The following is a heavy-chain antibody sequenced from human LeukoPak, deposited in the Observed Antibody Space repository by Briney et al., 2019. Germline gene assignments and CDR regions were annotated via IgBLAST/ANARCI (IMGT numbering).Heavy chain of an antibody. CDR3: AKDSGATLLTGMDV. V-gene: IGHV3-7*03. CDR1: GFTFSNYW. Sequence: PGGSLRLSCAASGFTFSNYWMTWVRQAPGKGLEWVANIKQDGSEKYYVDSVKGRFTISRDNAKNSLYLQMNSLRAEDTALYYCAKDSGATLLTGMDVWGQGTTVTVSS. J-gene: IGHJ6*02. D-gene: IGHD1-26*01. CDR2: IKQDGSEK.